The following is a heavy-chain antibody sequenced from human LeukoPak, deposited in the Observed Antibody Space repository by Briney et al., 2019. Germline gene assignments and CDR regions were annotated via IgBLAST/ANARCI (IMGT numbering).Heavy chain of an antibody. Sequence: SQTLSLTCAISGDSVSSNSAAWNWIRQSPSRGLEWLGRTYYRSKWYNDYAVSVKSRITINPDTSKNQFSLQLNSVTPEDMAVYYCARAAWSIAAAGTDYYYYYGMDVWGQGTTVTVSS. J-gene: IGHJ6*02. CDR1: GDSVSSNSAA. CDR2: TYYRSKWYN. V-gene: IGHV6-1*01. D-gene: IGHD6-13*01. CDR3: ARAAWSIAAAGTDYYYYYGMDV.